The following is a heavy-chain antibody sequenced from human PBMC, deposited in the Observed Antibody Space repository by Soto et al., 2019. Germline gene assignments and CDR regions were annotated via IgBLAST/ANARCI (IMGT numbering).Heavy chain of an antibody. D-gene: IGHD2-21*02. CDR1: GESISSSSYY. CDR3: ARQRTTVVTQAYFDH. CDR2: IYYSGRT. J-gene: IGHJ4*02. Sequence: SETLSLTCIVSGESISSSSYYFCCIRQPPGKGLELIGSIYYSGRTYYNPSFKSRVTISIDTSKNQFSLKLSSVTATDTAVYYCARQRTTVVTQAYFDHWGQGALVTVSS. V-gene: IGHV4-39*01.